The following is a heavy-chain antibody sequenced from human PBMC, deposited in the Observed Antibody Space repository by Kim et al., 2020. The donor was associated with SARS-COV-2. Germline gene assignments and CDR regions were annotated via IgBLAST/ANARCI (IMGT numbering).Heavy chain of an antibody. D-gene: IGHD6-19*01. CDR3: ARGKAIAVAGTVYYYGMDV. V-gene: IGHV1-3*01. J-gene: IGHJ6*02. CDR2: INAGNGNT. CDR1: GYIFTTHA. Sequence: ASVKVSCKASGYIFTTHAIHWVRQAPGQRLEWMGWINAGNGNTKYSQKFQGRVTITRHTSASTAYMELSRLRSEDTAVYYCARGKAIAVAGTVYYYGMDVWGQGTTVTVSS.